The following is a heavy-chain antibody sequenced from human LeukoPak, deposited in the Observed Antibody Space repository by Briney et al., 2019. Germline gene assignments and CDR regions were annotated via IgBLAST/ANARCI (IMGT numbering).Heavy chain of an antibody. CDR2: IYHSGST. V-gene: IGHV4-4*02. Sequence: SETLSLTCAVSGGSISSSNWWSWARQPPGKGLEWIGEIYHSGSTNYNPSLRSRVTISVDTSKNQFSLKLSSVTAADTAVYYCARSETALYYYYMDVWGKGTTVTVSS. J-gene: IGHJ6*03. CDR1: GGSISSSNW. CDR3: ARSETALYYYYMDV.